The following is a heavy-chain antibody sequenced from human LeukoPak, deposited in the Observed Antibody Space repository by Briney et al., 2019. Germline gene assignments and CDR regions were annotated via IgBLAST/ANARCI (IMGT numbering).Heavy chain of an antibody. D-gene: IGHD6-19*01. CDR2: ISYDGSNK. CDR3: AKEERSSSGWPFDY. Sequence: GRSLRLSCAASGFTFSSYGMHWVRQAPGKGLEWVAVISYDGSNKYYADSVKGRFTISRDNSKNTLYLQMNSLRAEDTAVYYCAKEERSSSGWPFDYWGQGTLVTVSS. CDR1: GFTFSSYG. V-gene: IGHV3-30*18. J-gene: IGHJ4*02.